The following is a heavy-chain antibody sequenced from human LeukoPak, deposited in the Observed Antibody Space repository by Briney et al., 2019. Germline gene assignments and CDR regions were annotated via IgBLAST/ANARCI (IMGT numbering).Heavy chain of an antibody. J-gene: IGHJ4*02. CDR1: GSSINNNF. D-gene: IGHD1-26*01. Sequence: SETLSLTCTVSGSSINNNFWTWIRQPPGKGLEWIGYIYYSGSTNYNPSLKSRVTISVDTSKNQFSLKLSSVTAADTAVYYCARYSGSYPDYWGQGTLVTVSS. CDR2: IYYSGST. V-gene: IGHV4-59*01. CDR3: ARYSGSYPDY.